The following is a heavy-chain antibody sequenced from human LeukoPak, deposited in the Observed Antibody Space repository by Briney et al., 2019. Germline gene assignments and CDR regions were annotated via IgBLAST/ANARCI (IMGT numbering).Heavy chain of an antibody. J-gene: IGHJ6*04. V-gene: IGHV3-30*04. CDR2: ISYDGRNK. CDR3: ARGGPLYYYYGLDV. Sequence: PGGSLRPSCATSGFTFNTYAFHWVRQAPGKGLEWVAVISYDGRNKYFADSMQGRFTISRDNSKNTLYLQMNSLRAEDTAVYYCARGGPLYYYYGLDVWGKGTTVTVSS. D-gene: IGHD1-26*01. CDR1: GFTFNTYA.